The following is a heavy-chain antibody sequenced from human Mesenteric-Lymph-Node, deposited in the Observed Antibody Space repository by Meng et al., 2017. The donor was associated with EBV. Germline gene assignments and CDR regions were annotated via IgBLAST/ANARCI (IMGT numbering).Heavy chain of an antibody. V-gene: IGHV1-18*01. J-gene: IGHJ4*02. CDR1: GYTFTSYG. CDR3: ARVDSSGWYGEGVVDY. D-gene: IGHD6-19*01. CDR2: NGPYNGDT. Sequence: VQLVQSGDEVKKPGASVKVSCNASGYTFTSYGISWVRQAPGQGLEWMGWNGPYNGDTNYAQKLQGRVTMTTDTSTTTAYMELRSLRSDDTAVYYCARVDSSGWYGEGVVDYWGQGTLVTVSS.